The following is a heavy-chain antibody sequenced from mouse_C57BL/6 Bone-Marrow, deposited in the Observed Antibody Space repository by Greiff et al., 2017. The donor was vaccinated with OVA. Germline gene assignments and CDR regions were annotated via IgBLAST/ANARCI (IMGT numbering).Heavy chain of an antibody. CDR2: INPSTGGT. CDR3: ARGWFAY. V-gene: IGHV1-42*01. Sequence: DVKLQESGPELVKPGASVKISRKASGYSFTGYYMNWVKQSPEKSLEWIGEINPSTGGTTYTQKFKAKATLTVDKSSSTAYMQLKSLTSEDSAVYHCARGWFAYWGQGTLVTVSA. J-gene: IGHJ3*01. CDR1: GYSFTGYY.